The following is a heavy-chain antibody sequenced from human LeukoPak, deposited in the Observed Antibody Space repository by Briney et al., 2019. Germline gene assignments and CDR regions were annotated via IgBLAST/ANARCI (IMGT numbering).Heavy chain of an antibody. CDR3: AKNYYDSSGYGLSDYFDY. J-gene: IGHJ4*02. V-gene: IGHV3-23*01. D-gene: IGHD3-22*01. Sequence: GGSLRLSCAASGFTFSSYAMSWVRQAPGKGLEWVSAISGSGGSTYSADSVKGRFTISRDNSKNTLYLQMNGLRAEDTAVYYCAKNYYDSSGYGLSDYFDYWGQGTLVTVSS. CDR2: ISGSGGST. CDR1: GFTFSSYA.